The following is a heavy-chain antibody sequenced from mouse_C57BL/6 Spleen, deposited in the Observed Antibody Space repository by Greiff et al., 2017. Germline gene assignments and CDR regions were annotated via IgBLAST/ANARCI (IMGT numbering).Heavy chain of an antibody. J-gene: IGHJ1*03. Sequence: QVQLQQPGAELVRPGSSVKLSCKASGYTFTSYWMHWVKQRPIQGLEWIGNIDPSDSETYYNQKFKDKATLTVDKSSSTAYMQLSSLTSEDSAVYYCARGANFHWYFDVWGTGTTVTVSS. CDR2: IDPSDSET. CDR3: ARGANFHWYFDV. CDR1: GYTFTSYW. D-gene: IGHD3-1*01. V-gene: IGHV1-52*01.